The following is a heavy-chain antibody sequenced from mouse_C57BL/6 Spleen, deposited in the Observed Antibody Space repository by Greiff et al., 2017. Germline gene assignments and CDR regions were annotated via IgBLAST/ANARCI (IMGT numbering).Heavy chain of an antibody. V-gene: IGHV1-82*01. D-gene: IGHD4-1*01. CDR3: ARKVTGTFDY. J-gene: IGHJ2*01. Sequence: QVQLKESGPELVKPGASVKISCKASGYAFSSSWMNWVKQRPGKGLEWIGRMYPGDGDTNYNGKFKGKATLTADKSSSTAYMQLSSLTSEDSAVYFCARKVTGTFDYWGQGTTRTVSS. CDR2: MYPGDGDT. CDR1: GYAFSSSW.